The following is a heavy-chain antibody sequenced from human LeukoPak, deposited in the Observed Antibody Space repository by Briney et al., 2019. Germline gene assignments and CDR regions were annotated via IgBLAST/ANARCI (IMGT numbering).Heavy chain of an antibody. CDR3: AKGITVTGSTRGYFDY. D-gene: IGHD4-11*01. Sequence: GGSLRLSCAASGFTFSNYGMSWVRQAPGKGLEWVSVISGSGGTIYYADPVKGRFTISRDNSKSTLYLQMNSLRAEDTAIYYCAKGITVTGSTRGYFDYWGQGTLVTVSS. J-gene: IGHJ4*02. V-gene: IGHV3-23*01. CDR1: GFTFSNYG. CDR2: ISGSGGTI.